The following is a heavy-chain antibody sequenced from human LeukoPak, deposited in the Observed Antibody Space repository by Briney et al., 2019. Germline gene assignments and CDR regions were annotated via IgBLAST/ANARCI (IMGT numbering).Heavy chain of an antibody. J-gene: IGHJ4*02. CDR2: ISYDGSNK. Sequence: GGSLRLSCAASGFTFSSYGMHWVRQAPGKGLEWVAVISYDGSNKYYADSVKGRFTISRDNSKNTLYLQMNSLRAEDTAVYYCAKVPHFDYWGQGTLVTVSS. V-gene: IGHV3-30*18. CDR1: GFTFSSYG. CDR3: AKVPHFDY.